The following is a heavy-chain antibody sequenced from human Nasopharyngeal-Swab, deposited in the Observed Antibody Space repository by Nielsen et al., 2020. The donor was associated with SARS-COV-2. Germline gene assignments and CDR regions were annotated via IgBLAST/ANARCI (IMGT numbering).Heavy chain of an antibody. J-gene: IGHJ4*02. CDR3: ASETDGFDY. CDR1: GGSISSSSYY. V-gene: IGHV4-39*07. Sequence: GSLRLSCTVSGGSISSSSYYWGWIRQPPGKGLEWIGSIYYSGSTNYNPSLKSRVTISVDTSKNQFSLKLSSVTAADTAVYYCASETDGFDYWGQGTLVTVSS. CDR2: IYYSGST.